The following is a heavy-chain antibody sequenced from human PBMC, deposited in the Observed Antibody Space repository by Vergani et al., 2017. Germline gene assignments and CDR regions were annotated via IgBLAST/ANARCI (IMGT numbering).Heavy chain of an antibody. CDR3: AREDGDYGFDY. Sequence: QVQLVQSGAEVKKPGASVKVSCKASGYTFTSYYMHWVRQAPGQGLEWMGIINPSGGSTSYAQKFQGRVTITADKSTSTAYMELSSLRSEDTAVYYCAREDGDYGFDYWGQGTLVTVSS. CDR1: GYTFTSYY. D-gene: IGHD4-17*01. V-gene: IGHV1-46*01. J-gene: IGHJ4*02. CDR2: INPSGGST.